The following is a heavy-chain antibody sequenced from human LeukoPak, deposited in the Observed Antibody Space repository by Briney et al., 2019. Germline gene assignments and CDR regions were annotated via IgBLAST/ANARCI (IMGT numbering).Heavy chain of an antibody. CDR3: ARGFDERMRYFDWLPQYNWFDP. CDR2: MNPNSGNT. CDR1: GYTFTSYD. Sequence: ASVKVSCKASGYTFTSYDINWVRQATGQGLEWMGWMNPNSGNTGYAQKFQGRVTITRNTSISTAYMELSSLRSEDTAVYYCARGFDERMRYFDWLPQYNWFDPWGQGTLVTVSS. J-gene: IGHJ5*02. V-gene: IGHV1-8*03. D-gene: IGHD3-9*01.